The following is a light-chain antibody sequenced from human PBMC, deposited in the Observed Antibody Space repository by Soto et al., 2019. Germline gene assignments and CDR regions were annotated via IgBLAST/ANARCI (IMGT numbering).Light chain of an antibody. CDR2: GAS. V-gene: IGKV3-20*01. CDR3: QQYGCSPWT. CDR1: QGVASNY. Sequence: EVVLTQSPGTPSLSPGERATLSCRASQGVASNYLAWYQQKLGQSPRLLIDGASSRASGVPDRFSGSGSGTDFTLSISRLEPEDFEVYYCQQYGCSPWTSSQGTKVEIK. J-gene: IGKJ1*01.